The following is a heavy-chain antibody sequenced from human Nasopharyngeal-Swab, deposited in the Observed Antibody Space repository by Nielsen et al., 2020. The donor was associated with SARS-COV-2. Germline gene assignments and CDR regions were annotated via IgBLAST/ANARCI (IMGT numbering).Heavy chain of an antibody. V-gene: IGHV3-11*04. D-gene: IGHD2-15*01. CDR3: ARGGDIVVVVAATDY. CDR1: GFTFSDYY. CDR2: ISSSGSTI. Sequence: GESLKISCAASGFTFSDYYMSWIRQAPGKGLEWVSYISSSGSTIYYADSVKGRLTISRDNAKNSLYLQMNSLRAEDTAVYYCARGGDIVVVVAATDYWGQGTLVTVSS. J-gene: IGHJ4*02.